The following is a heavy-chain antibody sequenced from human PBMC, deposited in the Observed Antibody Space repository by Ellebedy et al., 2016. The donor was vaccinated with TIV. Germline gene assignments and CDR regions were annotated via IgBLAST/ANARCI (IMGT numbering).Heavy chain of an antibody. V-gene: IGHV3-30*17. CDR3: ARDRRSYYESSGYSDFFQH. CDR1: GFTFSTYA. J-gene: IGHJ1*01. Sequence: GESLKISCAASGFTFSTYAMFWVRQAPGKGLEWLAVVSSDESHQYYADSVRGRFTISRDNSNSTLYLHLNSLRPEDTAIYYCARDRRSYYESSGYSDFFQHWGQGTLVTVSS. D-gene: IGHD3-22*01. CDR2: VSSDESHQ.